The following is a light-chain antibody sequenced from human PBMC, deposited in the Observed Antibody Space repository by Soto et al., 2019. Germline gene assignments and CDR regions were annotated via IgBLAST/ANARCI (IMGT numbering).Light chain of an antibody. CDR3: TSYTSISTYV. Sequence: QLVLTQPPSVSGAPGQRVTISCTGSRSNIGAGYDVHWYQQIPGTAPKLLIYRNHDRPSGVPDRFSGSKSGTSASLAITGLQAEDEADYYCTSYTSISTYVFGTGTQLTVL. V-gene: IGLV1-40*01. J-gene: IGLJ1*01. CDR2: RNH. CDR1: RSNIGAGYD.